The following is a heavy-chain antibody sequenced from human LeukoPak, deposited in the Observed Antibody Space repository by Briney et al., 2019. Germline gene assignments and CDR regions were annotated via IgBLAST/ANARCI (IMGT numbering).Heavy chain of an antibody. J-gene: IGHJ3*02. V-gene: IGHV1-46*01. D-gene: IGHD2-15*01. CDR3: ARAAGYCSGGSCPDDAFDI. CDR2: INPSGGST. CDR1: GYTFTSYY. Sequence: ASVKVSCKASGYTFTSYYMHWVRQAPGQVLGWMGIINPSGGSTSYAQKFQGRVTMTRDTSTSTVYMELSSLRSEDTAVYYCARAAGYCSGGSCPDDAFDIWGQGTMVTVSS.